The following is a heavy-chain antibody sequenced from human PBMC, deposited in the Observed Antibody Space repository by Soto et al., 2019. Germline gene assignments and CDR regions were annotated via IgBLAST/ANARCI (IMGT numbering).Heavy chain of an antibody. Sequence: QVQLVESGGGVVQPGRSLRLSCAASGFTFSSYAMHWVRQAPGKGLEWVAVISYDGSNKYYADSVKGRFTISRDNSKNTLDLQMNSLRAEDTAVYYCAREPNEYSSGWFGGGCDNWFDPWGQGTLVTVSS. CDR3: AREPNEYSSGWFGGGCDNWFDP. V-gene: IGHV3-30-3*01. J-gene: IGHJ5*02. D-gene: IGHD6-19*01. CDR1: GFTFSSYA. CDR2: ISYDGSNK.